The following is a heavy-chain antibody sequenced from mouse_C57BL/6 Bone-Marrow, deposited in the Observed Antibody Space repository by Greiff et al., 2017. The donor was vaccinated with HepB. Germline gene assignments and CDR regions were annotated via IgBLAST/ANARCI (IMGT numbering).Heavy chain of an antibody. CDR3: AKEGYYGSSPYWYFDV. J-gene: IGHJ1*03. V-gene: IGHV2-5*01. CDR1: GFSLTSYG. Sequence: VQLVESGPGLVQPSQSLSITCTVSGFSLTSYGVHWVRQSPGKGLEWLGVIWRGGSTDYNAAFMSRLSITKDNSKSQVFFKMNSLQADDTAIYYCAKEGYYGSSPYWYFDVWGTGTTVTVSS. CDR2: IWRGGST. D-gene: IGHD1-1*01.